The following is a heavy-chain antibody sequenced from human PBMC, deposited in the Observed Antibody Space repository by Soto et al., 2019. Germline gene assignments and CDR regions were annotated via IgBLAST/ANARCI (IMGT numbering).Heavy chain of an antibody. D-gene: IGHD4-17*01. CDR3: ATSGTMVYGDSTRPHFDY. CDR1: GFIVSNAW. Sequence: GGSLRLSCAVSGFIVSNAWMNWVRQTPGKGLEWVGRLKGKSDGGTTDYADLVKGRFTISGDDSKNTVFLQMNSLEIEDTAIYYCATSGTMVYGDSTRPHFDYWGQGTLVTVSS. CDR2: LKGKSDGGTT. J-gene: IGHJ4*02. V-gene: IGHV3-15*07.